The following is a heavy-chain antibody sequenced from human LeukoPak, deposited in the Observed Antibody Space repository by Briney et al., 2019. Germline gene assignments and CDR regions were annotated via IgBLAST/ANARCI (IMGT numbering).Heavy chain of an antibody. CDR1: GFTFSRYW. J-gene: IGHJ4*02. D-gene: IGHD6-13*01. Sequence: GGSLRLSCAASGFTFSRYWMTWVRQAPGKGLEWVANIKLDGSEKFYVDSVKGRFTISRDNAKNSLYLQMHSLTAEDTAVYYCARVAEAGFDYWGQGTLVTVSS. CDR2: IKLDGSEK. CDR3: ARVAEAGFDY. V-gene: IGHV3-7*01.